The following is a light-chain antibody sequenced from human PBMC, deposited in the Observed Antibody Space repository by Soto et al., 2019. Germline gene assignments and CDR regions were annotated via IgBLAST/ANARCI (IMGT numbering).Light chain of an antibody. V-gene: IGKV3-15*01. J-gene: IGKJ3*01. CDR1: QSVSTN. CDR2: AAS. Sequence: EIVVTQSPGILSVSPGDRATLSCRASQSVSTNLAWYQQKPGQAPTLLIYAASTRATGIPARFTGSGSGTDFTLTISLQSEDFAVYYCQEYSKWPLFTFGPGTRVDIK. CDR3: QEYSKWPLFT.